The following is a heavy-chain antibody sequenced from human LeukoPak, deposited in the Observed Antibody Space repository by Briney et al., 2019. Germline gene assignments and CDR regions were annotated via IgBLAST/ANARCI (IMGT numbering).Heavy chain of an antibody. J-gene: IGHJ4*02. V-gene: IGHV3-21*01. D-gene: IGHD5-18*01. Sequence: GGSLRLSCAASGFTFSSYSMNWVRQAPGKGLEWVSSISSSSSYIYYADSVKGRFTISRDNAKNSLYLQMNSLRAEDTAVYYCARVILAMAKGDYWGQGTLVTVSS. CDR1: GFTFSSYS. CDR2: ISSSSSYI. CDR3: ARVILAMAKGDY.